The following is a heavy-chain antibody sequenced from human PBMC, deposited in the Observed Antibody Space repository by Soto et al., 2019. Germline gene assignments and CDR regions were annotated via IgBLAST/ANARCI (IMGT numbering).Heavy chain of an antibody. J-gene: IGHJ4*02. CDR1: ALTFSSSS. CDR2: ISGSGGST. V-gene: IGHV3-23*01. D-gene: IGHD2-2*01. CDR3: AKGGLYCSSISCYSSH. Sequence: PGGSLRLSCAASALTFSSSSMTWVRQAPGKGLEWVSGISGSGGSTYYADYVKGRFTISRDNSKNTLYLQMNSLRGEDTAVYYCAKGGLYCSSISCYSSHWGQGALVTVSS.